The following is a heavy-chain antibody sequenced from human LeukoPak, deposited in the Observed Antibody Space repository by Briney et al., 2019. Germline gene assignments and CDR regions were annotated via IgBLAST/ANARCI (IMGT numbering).Heavy chain of an antibody. CDR1: GFTFSSYG. J-gene: IGHJ4*02. D-gene: IGHD3-22*01. CDR2: ISGSRGST. V-gene: IGHV3-23*01. CDR3: AKTGPQYYYDSSGPGPRYYFDY. Sequence: GGTLRLSCAASGFTFSSYGMSWVRQAPGKGLEWVSAISGSRGSTYYADSVKGRFTISRDNSKNTLYLQMNSLRAEDTAVYYCAKTGPQYYYDSSGPGPRYYFDYWGQGTLVTVSS.